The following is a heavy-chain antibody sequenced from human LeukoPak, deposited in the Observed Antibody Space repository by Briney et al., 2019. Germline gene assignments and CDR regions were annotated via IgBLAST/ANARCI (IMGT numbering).Heavy chain of an antibody. J-gene: IGHJ3*02. D-gene: IGHD3-10*01. CDR3: ARDVGGSGSSPDAFDI. V-gene: IGHV3-21*01. CDR1: GFTVSSNY. Sequence: PGGSLRLSCAASGFTVSSNYMSWVRQAPGKGLEWVSSISSSSSYIYYADSVKGRFTISRDNAKNSLYLQMNSLRAEDTAVYYCARDVGGSGSSPDAFDIWGQGTMVTVSS. CDR2: ISSSSSYI.